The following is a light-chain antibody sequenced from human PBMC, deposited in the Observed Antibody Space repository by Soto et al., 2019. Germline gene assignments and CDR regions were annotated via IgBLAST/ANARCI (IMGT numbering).Light chain of an antibody. CDR1: QNIHEW. CDR3: HQYFTAGL. V-gene: IGKV1-5*01. J-gene: IGKJ2*01. Sequence: DIQMTQSPSTLSASVGDRVTITCRARQNIHEWLAWYQQKPGKAPNLLIYDASRLEAGVPSRFSGSGSGTEFTLTISSLQPEDFATYYCHQYFTAGLFGQGTHLEIK. CDR2: DAS.